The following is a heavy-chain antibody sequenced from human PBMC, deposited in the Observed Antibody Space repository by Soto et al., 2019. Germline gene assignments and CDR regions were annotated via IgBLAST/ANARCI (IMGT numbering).Heavy chain of an antibody. J-gene: IGHJ3*02. CDR2: LSYTGST. CDR3: ARELEGGVFDI. CDR1: GGPVRDAYSY. D-gene: IGHD2-8*02. Sequence: SLTCTVSGGPVRDAYSYWTWIRQPPGKGLEWMGYLSYTGSTYYNPSLRNRASISVDESSNHLSLRLSSVTAAGTAVYYCARELEGGVFDIWGRGTLVTVSS. V-gene: IGHV4-30-4*01.